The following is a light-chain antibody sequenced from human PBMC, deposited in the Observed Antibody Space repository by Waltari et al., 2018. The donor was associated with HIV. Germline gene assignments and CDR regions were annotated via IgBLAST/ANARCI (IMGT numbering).Light chain of an antibody. CDR1: QSVSSS. CDR2: DAS. CDR3: QQRSNWPRT. V-gene: IGKV3-11*01. Sequence: EIVLTQSTATLSLSPGERATLSCRASQSVSSSLAWYQQKPDQAPRLLIYDASNRATGIPARFSGSGSGTDFTLTISSLEPEDFAVYYCQQRSNWPRTFGQGTKVEIK. J-gene: IGKJ1*01.